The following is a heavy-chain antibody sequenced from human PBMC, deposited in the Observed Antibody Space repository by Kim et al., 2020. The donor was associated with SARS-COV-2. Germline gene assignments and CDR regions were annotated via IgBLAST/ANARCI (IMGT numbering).Heavy chain of an antibody. CDR1: GGSISSYY. CDR2: IYYSGST. CDR3: ARTENPYYYDSSGYYHGAFDI. J-gene: IGHJ3*02. V-gene: IGHV4-59*01. D-gene: IGHD3-22*01. Sequence: SETLSLTCTVSGGSISSYYWSWIRQPPGKGLEWIGYIYYSGSTNYNPSLKSRVTISVDTSKNQFSLKLSSVTAADTAVYYCARTENPYYYDSSGYYHGAFDIWGQGTMVTVSS.